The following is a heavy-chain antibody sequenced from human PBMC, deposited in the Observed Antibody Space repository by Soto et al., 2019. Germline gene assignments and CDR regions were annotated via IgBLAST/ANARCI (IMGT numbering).Heavy chain of an antibody. CDR2: ISSSSTYT. D-gene: IGHD4-17*01. V-gene: IGHV3-11*06. J-gene: IGHJ3*02. Sequence: LRLSCAASGFTFSDYYINWIRQAPGKGLEWVSYISSSSTYTNYADSVKGRFTISRDNAKNSLFLQMNSLRAEDTAVYYCARVRGLLRSHDAFDIWGQGTMVTVSS. CDR1: GFTFSDYY. CDR3: ARVRGLLRSHDAFDI.